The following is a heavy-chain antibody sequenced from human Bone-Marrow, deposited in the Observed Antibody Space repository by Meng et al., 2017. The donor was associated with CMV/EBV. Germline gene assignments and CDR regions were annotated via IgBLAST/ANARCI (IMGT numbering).Heavy chain of an antibody. CDR1: GRAISGSDW. D-gene: IGHD1-26*01. V-gene: IGHV4-4*02. Sequence: GDVSGRAISGSDWWSSVRQPPGKGLEWIGQISHSGSTHYNPSLQSPVSISVDKSNNQFSLKMTSVTAADTAVYYCARRVVGSAFDYWGQGTLVTVSS. J-gene: IGHJ4*02. CDR3: ARRVVGSAFDY. CDR2: ISHSGST.